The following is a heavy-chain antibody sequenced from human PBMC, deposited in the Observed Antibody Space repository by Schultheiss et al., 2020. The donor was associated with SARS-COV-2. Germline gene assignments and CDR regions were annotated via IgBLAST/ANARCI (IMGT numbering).Heavy chain of an antibody. D-gene: IGHD6-19*01. V-gene: IGHV4-39*01. J-gene: IGHJ4*02. CDR2: IHHSGST. CDR3: ARLSGSGWD. Sequence: SETLSLTCTVSGGSISSYYWGWIRQPPGKGLEWIRSIHHSGSTYYNPSLKSRLTISVDTSENQFSLKLRSVTAADTAVYYCARLSGSGWDWGQGTLVTVSS. CDR1: GGSISSYY.